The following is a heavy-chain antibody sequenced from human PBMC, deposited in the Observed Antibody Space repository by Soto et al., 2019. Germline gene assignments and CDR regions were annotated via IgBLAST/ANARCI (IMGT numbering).Heavy chain of an antibody. D-gene: IGHD3-3*01. CDR1: GYTFTSYA. CDR2: INAGNGNT. J-gene: IGHJ1*01. Sequence: ASVKVSCKASGYTFTSYALHWVRQAPGQRLEWMGWINAGNGNTKYSQKFQGRVTITRDTSASTAYMELSSLRSEDTAMYYCARERYDFWSGYLPYQGYFQHWGQGTLVTVSS. V-gene: IGHV1-3*01. CDR3: ARERYDFWSGYLPYQGYFQH.